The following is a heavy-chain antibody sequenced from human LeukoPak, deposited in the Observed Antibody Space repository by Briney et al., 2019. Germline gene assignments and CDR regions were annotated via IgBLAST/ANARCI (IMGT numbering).Heavy chain of an antibody. CDR2: VSYDGTDK. J-gene: IGHJ4*02. CDR1: GFTFSSYA. D-gene: IGHD1-26*01. CDR3: ARVGHILGAKLDY. Sequence: PGGTLRLSCAASGFTFSSYAIHWVRRAPGKGLEWVAGVSYDGTDKYYADSVKGRFSISRDNSKNTLFLQMNSLKPEDTAVFYCARVGHILGAKLDYWGQGTLVTVSS. V-gene: IGHV3-30*04.